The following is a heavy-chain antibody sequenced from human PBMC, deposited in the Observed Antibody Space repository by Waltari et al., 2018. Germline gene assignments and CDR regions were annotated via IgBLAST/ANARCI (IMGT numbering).Heavy chain of an antibody. CDR1: GVTFSSYS. CDR2: ISSSSSYI. CDR3: ATSRPTWELSG. Sequence: EVQLVEYGGGLVKPGGSLRIAGAASGVTFSSYSRNWGRQAPGKGLEWVASISSSSSYIYYADTVKVRFTISRDNAKNSLYLQMNSLRADDTAVYYCATSRPTWELSGWGQGTLVTVSS. D-gene: IGHD1-26*01. V-gene: IGHV3-21*01. J-gene: IGHJ4*02.